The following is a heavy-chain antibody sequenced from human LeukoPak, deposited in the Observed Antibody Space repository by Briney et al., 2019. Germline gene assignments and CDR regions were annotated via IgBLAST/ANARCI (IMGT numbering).Heavy chain of an antibody. CDR3: AREETRITMLRGVTYFEY. V-gene: IGHV3-21*04. CDR1: GFTFSSYS. Sequence: PGGSLRLSCAASGFTFSSYSMNWVRQAPGKGLEWVSSISSSSSYIYYADSVKGRFTISRDNAKNSLYLQMSSLRAEDTALYYCAREETRITMLRGVTYFEYWGQGTLVTVSS. D-gene: IGHD3-10*01. J-gene: IGHJ4*02. CDR2: ISSSSSYI.